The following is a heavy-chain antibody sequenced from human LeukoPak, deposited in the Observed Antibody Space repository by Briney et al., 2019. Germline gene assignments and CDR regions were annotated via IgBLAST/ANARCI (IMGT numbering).Heavy chain of an antibody. Sequence: GGSLRLSCAASGFTFSSYSMNWVRQAPGKGLAWVSSISSSSSYIYYADSVKGRFTISRDNAKNSLYLQINSLSAEYTAVYYCAREEDSRSWIRAFDDWGEGTLVTVSS. CDR1: GFTFSSYS. D-gene: IGHD6-13*01. J-gene: IGHJ4*02. CDR3: AREEDSRSWIRAFDD. V-gene: IGHV3-21*01. CDR2: ISSSSSYI.